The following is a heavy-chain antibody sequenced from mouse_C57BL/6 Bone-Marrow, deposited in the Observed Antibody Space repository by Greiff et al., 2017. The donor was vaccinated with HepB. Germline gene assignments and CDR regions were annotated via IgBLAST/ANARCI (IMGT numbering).Heavy chain of an antibody. CDR3: ARVWLRRWFAY. V-gene: IGHV1-42*01. Sequence: VQLQQSGPELVKPGASVKISCKASGYSFTGYYMNWVKQSPEKSLEWIGEINPSTGGTTYNQKFKAKATVTVDKSSSTAYMQLKSLTSEDSAVYYCARVWLRRWFAYWGQGTRVTVSA. CDR2: INPSTGGT. D-gene: IGHD2-2*01. J-gene: IGHJ3*01. CDR1: GYSFTGYY.